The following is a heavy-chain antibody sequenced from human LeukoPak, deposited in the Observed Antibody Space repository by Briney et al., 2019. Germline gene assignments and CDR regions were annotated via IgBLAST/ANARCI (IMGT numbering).Heavy chain of an antibody. CDR3: ARDLAHRAVAGPY. D-gene: IGHD6-19*01. Sequence: GGSLRLSCAASGFTFSSYSMNWVRQAPGKGLEWVSSISSSSSYIYYADSVKGRFTISRDNAKNSLYLQMNSLRAEDTAVYYCARDLAHRAVAGPYWGQGTLVTVSS. CDR2: ISSSSSYI. V-gene: IGHV3-21*01. J-gene: IGHJ4*02. CDR1: GFTFSSYS.